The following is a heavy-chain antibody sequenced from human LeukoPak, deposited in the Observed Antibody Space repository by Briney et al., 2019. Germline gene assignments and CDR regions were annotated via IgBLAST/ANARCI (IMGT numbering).Heavy chain of an antibody. Sequence: SETLSLTCAVYGGSFSGYYWSWIRQPPGKGLEWIGEINHSGSTNYNPSLKSRVTISVDTSKNQFSLKLSSVTAADTAVYYCARGLYLNYYYFDYWAREPWSPSPQ. CDR3: ARGLYLNYYYFDY. D-gene: IGHD1-7*01. CDR2: INHSGST. V-gene: IGHV4-34*01. J-gene: IGHJ4*02. CDR1: GGSFSGYY.